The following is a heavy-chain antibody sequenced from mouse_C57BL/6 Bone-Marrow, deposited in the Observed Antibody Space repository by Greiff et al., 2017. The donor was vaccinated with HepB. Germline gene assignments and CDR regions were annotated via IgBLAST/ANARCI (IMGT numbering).Heavy chain of an antibody. D-gene: IGHD2-3*01. CDR1: GFNIKDDY. J-gene: IGHJ4*01. CDR3: TTSSSYDDYGYAMDY. V-gene: IGHV14-4*01. CDR2: IDPENGDT. Sequence: VQLQQSGAELVRPGASVKLSCTASGFNIKDDYMHWVKQRPEQGLEWIGWIDPENGDTEYASKFQGKATITADTSSNTAYLQLSSLTSEDTAVYYCTTSSSYDDYGYAMDYWGQGTSVTVSS.